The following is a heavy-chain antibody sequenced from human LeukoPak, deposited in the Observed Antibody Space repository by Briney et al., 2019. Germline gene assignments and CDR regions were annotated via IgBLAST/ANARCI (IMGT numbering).Heavy chain of an antibody. CDR2: INKDGSEK. J-gene: IGHJ4*02. Sequence: PGGSLRLSCAASGFTFSSYYMSWVRQAPGKGLEWVAYINKDGSEKYYVDSVKGRFTISRDNAKTSLYLQMNSLRAEDTAVYYCARDLSGVTGYTYGRGIDYWGQGTLVTVSS. CDR1: GFTFSSYY. D-gene: IGHD5-18*01. V-gene: IGHV3-7*01. CDR3: ARDLSGVTGYTYGRGIDY.